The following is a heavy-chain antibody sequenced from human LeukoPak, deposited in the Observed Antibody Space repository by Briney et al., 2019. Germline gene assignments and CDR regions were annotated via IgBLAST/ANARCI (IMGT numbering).Heavy chain of an antibody. D-gene: IGHD3-3*01. Sequence: ASVKVSCKASGSPFTNYAKKWWGQAPGRRLEWMGWITAGNADTRYSQEFQGRVTITRDTSASTAYMEFSSLRSEDMAVYYCARGIWSATRASYYMDVWGKGTTVTVSS. CDR2: ITAGNADT. V-gene: IGHV1-3*03. CDR3: ARGIWSATRASYYMDV. J-gene: IGHJ6*03. CDR1: GSPFTNYA.